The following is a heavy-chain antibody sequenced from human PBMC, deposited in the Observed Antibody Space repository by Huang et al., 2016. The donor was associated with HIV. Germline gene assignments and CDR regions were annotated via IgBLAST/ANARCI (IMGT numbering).Heavy chain of an antibody. D-gene: IGHD4-17*01. CDR2: IIPMFGTP. CDR3: ARGQLGSYGDYDVLY. V-gene: IGHV1-69*13. Sequence: QVQLVQSGAEVKTPGSSVKVPCKAVGGTFSKYAISWVRQAPGQGLEWMGGIIPMFGTPNYARKFQGRVTITADDSTSTTYVEVSSLRSEDTALYYCARGQLGSYGDYDVLYWGQGTLVTVSS. J-gene: IGHJ4*02. CDR1: GGTFSKYA.